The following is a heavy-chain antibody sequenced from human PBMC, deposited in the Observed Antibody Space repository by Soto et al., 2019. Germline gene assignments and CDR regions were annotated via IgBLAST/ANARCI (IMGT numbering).Heavy chain of an antibody. D-gene: IGHD2-15*01. CDR1: GGTLSSYT. CDR2: IIPNLGIT. J-gene: IGHJ4*02. CDR3: ARDKGYCSGASCPDFDY. V-gene: IGHV1-69*08. Sequence: QVQLVQSGAEVKKPGSSVKVSCKASGGTLSSYTFSWVRQAPGAGLEWMGRIIPNLGITNYAQKFQGRITIIVDKSTSTAYMELSRLRSEDTAVYYCARDKGYCSGASCPDFDYWGQGTLVTVSS.